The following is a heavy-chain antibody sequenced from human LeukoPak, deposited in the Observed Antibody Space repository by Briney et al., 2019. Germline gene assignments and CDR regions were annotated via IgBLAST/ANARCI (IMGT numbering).Heavy chain of an antibody. CDR3: ARGYYGSGSYDY. CDR1: GFTFSSYA. J-gene: IGHJ4*02. CDR2: ISAGGGST. D-gene: IGHD3-10*01. Sequence: GGSLRLSCAASGFTFSSYAMSWVRQAPGKGLEWVSGISAGGGSTYYADSVKGRFTISRDNSKHTLYLQMNSLRAEDTAVYYCARGYYGSGSYDYWGQGTLVTVSS. V-gene: IGHV3-23*01.